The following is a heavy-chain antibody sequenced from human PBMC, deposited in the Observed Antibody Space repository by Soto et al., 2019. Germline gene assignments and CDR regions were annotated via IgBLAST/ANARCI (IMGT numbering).Heavy chain of an antibody. CDR1: GGTFSSYA. D-gene: IGHD4-17*01. J-gene: IGHJ6*02. CDR2: IIPIFGTA. Sequence: ASVKVSCKASGGTFSSYAISWVRQAPGQGLEWMGGIIPIFGTANYAQKFQGRVTITADESTSTAYMELSSLRSEDTAVYYCARTLGADYGDPPAGMDVWGQGTTVTVSS. CDR3: ARTLGADYGDPPAGMDV. V-gene: IGHV1-69*13.